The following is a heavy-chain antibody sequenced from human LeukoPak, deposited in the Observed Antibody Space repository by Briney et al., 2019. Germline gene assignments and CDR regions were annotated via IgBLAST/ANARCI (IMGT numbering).Heavy chain of an antibody. CDR1: GGSISSTTYY. V-gene: IGHV4-39*01. CDR3: ARRVYCTGGACRNWYFDL. Sequence: SETLSLTCNVSGGSISSTTYYWGWIRQPPGKGLEWIGSIYYDGRTYYNPSLQSRLTISVDTSKNQFSLRLSSVTAADTAVYHCARRVYCTGGACRNWYFDLWGRGTLVTVSS. CDR2: IYYDGRT. D-gene: IGHD2-8*02. J-gene: IGHJ2*01.